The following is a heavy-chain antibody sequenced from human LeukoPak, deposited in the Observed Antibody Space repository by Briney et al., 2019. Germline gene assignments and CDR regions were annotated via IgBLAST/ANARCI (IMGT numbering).Heavy chain of an antibody. J-gene: IGHJ4*02. V-gene: IGHV3-30*02. CDR1: GFTFSSYG. CDR3: AKVSLPGFEYSSSYWVSELDY. D-gene: IGHD6-6*01. Sequence: PGRSLRLSCAASGFTFSSYGMHWVRQAPGKGLEWVAFIRYDGSNKYYADSVKGRFTISRDNSKNTLYLQMNSLRAEDTAVYYCAKVSLPGFEYSSSYWVSELDYWGQGTLVTVSS. CDR2: IRYDGSNK.